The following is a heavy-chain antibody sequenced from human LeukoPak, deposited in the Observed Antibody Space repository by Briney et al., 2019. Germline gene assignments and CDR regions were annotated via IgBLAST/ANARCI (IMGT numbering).Heavy chain of an antibody. J-gene: IGHJ4*02. V-gene: IGHV3-33*01. Sequence: GGSLRLSCAASGFTFSSYGMHWVCQAPGKGLEWVAVIWYDGSNKYYADSVKGRFTISRDNSKNTLYLQMNSLRAEDTAVYYCARDLWFGGLATLDYWGQGTLVTVSS. D-gene: IGHD3-10*01. CDR2: IWYDGSNK. CDR3: ARDLWFGGLATLDY. CDR1: GFTFSSYG.